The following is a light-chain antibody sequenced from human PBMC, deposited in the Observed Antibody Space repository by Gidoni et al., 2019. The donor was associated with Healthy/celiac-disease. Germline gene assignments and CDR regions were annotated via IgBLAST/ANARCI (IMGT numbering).Light chain of an antibody. CDR1: SSDGGGYNY. CDR2: EVS. V-gene: IGLV2-8*01. J-gene: IGLJ1*01. Sequence: QSALTQPPSASGSPGQSVTISCTGTSSDGGGYNYVSWYQQHPGKAPKLMIYEVSKRPSGVPDRFSGAKSGNTASLTVSGLQAEDGADYYCSSYAGSNNLRVFGTGTKVTVL. CDR3: SSYAGSNNLRV.